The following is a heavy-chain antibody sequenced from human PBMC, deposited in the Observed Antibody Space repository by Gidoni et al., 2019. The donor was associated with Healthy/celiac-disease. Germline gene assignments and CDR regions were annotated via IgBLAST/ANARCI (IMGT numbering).Heavy chain of an antibody. Sequence: EVQLLESGGGLVQPGGSLRLSCAASGFTFSSYAMSWVRQAPGKGLEWVSAISGSGGSKYYADSVKGRFTISRDNSKNTLYLQMNSLRAEDTAVYYCAKAIWFGEYRFDYWGQGTLVTVSS. J-gene: IGHJ4*02. CDR3: AKAIWFGEYRFDY. V-gene: IGHV3-23*01. D-gene: IGHD3-10*01. CDR2: ISGSGGSK. CDR1: GFTFSSYA.